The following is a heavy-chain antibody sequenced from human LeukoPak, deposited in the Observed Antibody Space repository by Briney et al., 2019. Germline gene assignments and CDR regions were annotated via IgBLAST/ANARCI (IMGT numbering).Heavy chain of an antibody. V-gene: IGHV3-23*01. Sequence: GGSLILSCAASGFTFSSYAMSWVRQAPGKGLEWVSAISGSGVNTYYADSAKGRFTISRDNSKNTLYLQMNSLRAEDTAVYYCARARGTGPGAHFDYWGQGTLVIVSS. J-gene: IGHJ4*02. CDR1: GFTFSSYA. D-gene: IGHD3-10*01. CDR3: ARARGTGPGAHFDY. CDR2: ISGSGVNT.